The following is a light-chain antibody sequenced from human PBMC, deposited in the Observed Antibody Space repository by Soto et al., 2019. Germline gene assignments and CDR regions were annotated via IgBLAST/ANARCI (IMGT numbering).Light chain of an antibody. J-gene: IGLJ1*01. CDR3: SAYAGSNNFV. CDR1: SSNIGARYD. Sequence: QSVLTQPPSVSGAPGQRVTISCTGSSSNIGARYDVHWYQCLPGTAPKLLIYEVSQRPSGVPDRFSGSKSGNTASLTVSGLQTEDEADYYCSAYAGSNNFVFGSGTKVTVL. V-gene: IGLV1-40*01. CDR2: EVS.